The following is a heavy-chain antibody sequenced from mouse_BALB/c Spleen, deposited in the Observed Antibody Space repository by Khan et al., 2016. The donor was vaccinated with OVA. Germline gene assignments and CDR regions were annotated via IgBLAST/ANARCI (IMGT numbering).Heavy chain of an antibody. J-gene: IGHJ3*01. CDR2: ILPGSGRN. V-gene: IGHV1-9*01. CDR1: GYTFSSYW. Sequence: QVQLQQSGAELMKPGASVKISCKATGYTFSSYWIEWVKQRPGHGLEWIGEILPGSGRNNYNEKFKGKATFTADTSSNTAYMQLSSLTSEDSAVYYCARGNYYGSSSWFGYWGQVTLVTVSA. D-gene: IGHD1-1*01. CDR3: ARGNYYGSSSWFGY.